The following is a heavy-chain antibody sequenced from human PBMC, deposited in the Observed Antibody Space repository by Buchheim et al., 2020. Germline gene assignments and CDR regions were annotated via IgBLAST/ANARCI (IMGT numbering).Heavy chain of an antibody. CDR1: GGSISSYY. J-gene: IGHJ6*02. CDR3: ARLTVRRDCSSTSCYRTYYYYGMDV. V-gene: IGHV4-59*08. CDR2: IYYSGST. Sequence: QVQLQESGPGLVEPSETLSLTCTVSGGSISSYYWSWIRQPPGKGLEWIGYIYYSGSTNYNPSLKSRVTISVDTSKNQFSMKLSSVTAADTAVYYCARLTVRRDCSSTSCYRTYYYYGMDVWGQGTT. D-gene: IGHD2-2*01.